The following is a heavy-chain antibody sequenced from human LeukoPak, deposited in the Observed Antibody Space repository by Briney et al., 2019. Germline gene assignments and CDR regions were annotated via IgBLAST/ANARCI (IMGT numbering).Heavy chain of an antibody. D-gene: IGHD2/OR15-2a*01. CDR1: GFTFSSYW. J-gene: IGHJ6*02. Sequence: GGSLRLSCAASGFTFSSYWMSWVRQAPGKGLEWVANIKQEGSEKYYVDSVKGRFTISRDNAKNSLYLQMNSLRAEDTAVYYCARVGQEYYYGMDVWGQGTTVTVSS. CDR2: IKQEGSEK. V-gene: IGHV3-7*02. CDR3: ARVGQEYYYGMDV.